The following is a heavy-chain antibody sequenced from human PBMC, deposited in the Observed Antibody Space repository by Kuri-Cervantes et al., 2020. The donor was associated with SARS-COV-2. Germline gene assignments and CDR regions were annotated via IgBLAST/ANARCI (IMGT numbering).Heavy chain of an antibody. D-gene: IGHD2-2*02. CDR2: ISAYNGNT. V-gene: IGHV1-18*01. CDR3: ASYCSSTSCYTRGDYFDY. J-gene: IGHJ4*02. Sequence: ASVKVSCKASGYTFTSYGISWVRQAPGQGLEWMGWISAYNGNTNYAQKLQGRVTMTTDTSTSTAYMELRSLRSDDTAVYYCASYCSSTSCYTRGDYFDYWGQGTLVTVSS. CDR1: GYTFTSYG.